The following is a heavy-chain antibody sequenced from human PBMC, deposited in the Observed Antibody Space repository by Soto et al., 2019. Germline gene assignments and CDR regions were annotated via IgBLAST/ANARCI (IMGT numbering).Heavy chain of an antibody. CDR2: IYYSGST. Sequence: SETLSLTCTVSGGSISSSSYYWGWIRQPPGKGLEWIGSIYYSGSTYYNPSLKSRVTISVDTSKNQFSLKLSSVTAADTAVYYFERHTPVIYSSGWTIDYWGQETLLTVSS. CDR3: ERHTPVIYSSGWTIDY. V-gene: IGHV4-39*01. D-gene: IGHD6-19*01. CDR1: GGSISSSSYY. J-gene: IGHJ4*02.